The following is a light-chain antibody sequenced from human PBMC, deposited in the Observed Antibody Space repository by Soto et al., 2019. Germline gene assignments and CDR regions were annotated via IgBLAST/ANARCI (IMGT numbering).Light chain of an antibody. CDR1: QSVSSSY. V-gene: IGKV3-20*01. Sequence: EIVLTQSPGTLSLSPGERATLSCRASQSVSSSYLAWYQQKPCQAPRLLIYGASSMATGIPDRFSGSGSGTDFTLTISRLEPEDFAIYYCQQDGTSTWTFGQGTKVEIK. CDR2: GAS. CDR3: QQDGTSTWT. J-gene: IGKJ1*01.